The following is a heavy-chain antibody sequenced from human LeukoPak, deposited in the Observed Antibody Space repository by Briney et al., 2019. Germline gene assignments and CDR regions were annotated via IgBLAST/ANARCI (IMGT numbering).Heavy chain of an antibody. V-gene: IGHV1-69*01. Sequence: ASVTVSRKASGGTFSSYAISWVRQAPGQGLEWMGGIIPIFGTANYAQKFQGRVTITADESTSTAYMELSSLRSEDTAVYYCASSAPCGGDCYDDYWGQGTLVTVSS. CDR2: IIPIFGTA. D-gene: IGHD2-21*02. CDR1: GGTFSSYA. CDR3: ASSAPCGGDCYDDY. J-gene: IGHJ4*02.